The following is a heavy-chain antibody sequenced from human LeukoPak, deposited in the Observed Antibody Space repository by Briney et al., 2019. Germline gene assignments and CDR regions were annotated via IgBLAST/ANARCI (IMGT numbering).Heavy chain of an antibody. J-gene: IGHJ4*02. CDR3: AKTRPRFGGAIANLDY. CDR2: LSHDGSNK. V-gene: IGHV3-30*18. Sequence: GGSLRLSCAASVFTFSIYGMHWVRQAPGKGLEWVAVLSHDGSNKYYADSVKGRFTISRDNSKNTLYLQMNSLRAEDTAVYYCAKTRPRFGGAIANLDYWGQGTLVTVSS. D-gene: IGHD3-16*02. CDR1: VFTFSIYG.